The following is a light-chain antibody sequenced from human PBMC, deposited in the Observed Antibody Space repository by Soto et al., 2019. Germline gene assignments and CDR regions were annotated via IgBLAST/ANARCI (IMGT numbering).Light chain of an antibody. J-gene: IGKJ1*01. V-gene: IGKV3-20*01. CDR3: QQYGSSGT. CDR1: QSIDIY. CDR2: GAS. Sequence: EIVLTQSPATLSLSPGERATVSCRASQSIDIYLAWYQQKPGQAPRLLIYGASNRATGIPDRFSGSGSGTEFTLTISRMEPEDFAVYYCQQYGSSGTFGHGTKVDIK.